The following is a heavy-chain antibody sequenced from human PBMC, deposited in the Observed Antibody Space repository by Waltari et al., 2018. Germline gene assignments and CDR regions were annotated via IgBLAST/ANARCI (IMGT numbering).Heavy chain of an antibody. CDR2: IRHPGST. Sequence: QVQLQQWGAGLLGPSETLSLTCAVYGASFSDYYWGWVRQPPGKGLEWIGQIRHPGSTNYNPSLKSRVTISIDTPRSQFSLRLSSVTAADTALYFCTRGGNYDFWSHRPFVDPWGQGTQVTVSS. D-gene: IGHD3-3*01. CDR1: GASFSDYY. V-gene: IGHV4-34*01. J-gene: IGHJ5*02. CDR3: TRGGNYDFWSHRPFVDP.